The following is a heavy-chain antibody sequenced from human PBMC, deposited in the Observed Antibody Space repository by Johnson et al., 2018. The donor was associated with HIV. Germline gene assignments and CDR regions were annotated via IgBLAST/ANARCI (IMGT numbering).Heavy chain of an antibody. V-gene: IGHV3-30-3*01. CDR3: ARGGVWNDFDAFDI. CDR2: ISYDGSNK. J-gene: IGHJ3*02. CDR1: GFTFSDYY. D-gene: IGHD1-1*01. Sequence: VQLVESGGGLVKPGGSLRLSCAASGFTFSDYYMSWIRQAPGKGLEWVAVISYDGSNKYYADSVKGRFTISRDNSKNTLYLQMNSLRAEDTAVYYCARGGVWNDFDAFDIWGQGTMVTVSS.